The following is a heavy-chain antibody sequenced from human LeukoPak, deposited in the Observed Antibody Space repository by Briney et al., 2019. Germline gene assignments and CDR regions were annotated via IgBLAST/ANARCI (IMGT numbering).Heavy chain of an antibody. CDR3: ARPIVGTRFQFDY. CDR2: IYYSGST. CDR1: GVSISGGDYY. J-gene: IGHJ4*02. Sequence: PSQTLSLTCSVSGVSISGGDYYWSWVRQPPGKGLEWIGYIYYSGSTSYNPSLKSRVTISVDTSKNQFSLNLSSVTAADTAVYYCARPIVGTRFQFDYWGQGTLVTVSS. D-gene: IGHD5-12*01. V-gene: IGHV4-30-4*01.